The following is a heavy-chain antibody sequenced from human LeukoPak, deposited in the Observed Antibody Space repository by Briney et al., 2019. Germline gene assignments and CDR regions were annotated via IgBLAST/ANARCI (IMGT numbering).Heavy chain of an antibody. CDR3: AKDQRVWSGYQSYYYYGMDV. Sequence: GGSLRLSCAASGFTFSNYAMHWVRQAPGKGLEWVSGISWNSGSIGYADSVKGRFTISRDNAKNSLYLKMNSLRAEDTALYYCAKDQRVWSGYQSYYYYGMDVWGQGTTVTVSS. D-gene: IGHD3-3*01. CDR1: GFTFSNYA. CDR2: ISWNSGSI. V-gene: IGHV3-9*01. J-gene: IGHJ6*02.